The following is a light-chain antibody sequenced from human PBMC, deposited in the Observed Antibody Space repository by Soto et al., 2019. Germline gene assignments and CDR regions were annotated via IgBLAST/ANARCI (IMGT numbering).Light chain of an antibody. CDR2: EVN. J-gene: IGLJ1*01. CDR1: SSDVGEYNY. V-gene: IGLV2-8*01. CDR3: SSYGGNYNFV. Sequence: QSVLTQPPSASGSPGQSVTISFTGTSSDVGEYNYVSWYQQHPGKAPRLMIFEVNKRPSGVPDRFSGSKSGNTASLTVSGLQAEDEADYYCSSYGGNYNFVFGTGTKVTVL.